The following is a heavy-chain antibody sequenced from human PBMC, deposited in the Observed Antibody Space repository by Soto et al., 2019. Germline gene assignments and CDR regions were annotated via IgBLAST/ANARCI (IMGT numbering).Heavy chain of an antibody. J-gene: IGHJ6*02. Sequence: GGSLRLSCVASGFTFDDYTMHWVRQAPGKGLEWVSLISWDGGSTYYADSVKGRFTISRDNSKNSLYLQMNSLRTEDAALYYGAKGAGVREDLWSGRPDYYYYGMDVWGQGTTVTVS. CDR1: GFTFDDYT. CDR2: ISWDGGST. CDR3: AKGAGVREDLWSGRPDYYYYGMDV. D-gene: IGHD3-3*01. V-gene: IGHV3-43*01.